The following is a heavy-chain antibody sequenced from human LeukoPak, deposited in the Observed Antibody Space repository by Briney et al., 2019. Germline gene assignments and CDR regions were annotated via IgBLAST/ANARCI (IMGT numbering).Heavy chain of an antibody. CDR1: GGSFSGYY. CDR3: ARAYGQSDY. V-gene: IGHV4-34*01. Sequence: PSETLSLTCAVYGGSFSGYYWSWIRQPPGKGLEWIGEINHSGSTNYNPSLKSRVTISVDTSKNQFSLKLSSVTAADTAVYYCARAYGQSDYWGQGTLVTVSS. J-gene: IGHJ4*02. CDR2: INHSGST. D-gene: IGHD4-17*01.